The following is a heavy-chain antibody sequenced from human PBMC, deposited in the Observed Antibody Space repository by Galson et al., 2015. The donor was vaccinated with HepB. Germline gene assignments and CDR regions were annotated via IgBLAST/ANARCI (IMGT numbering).Heavy chain of an antibody. V-gene: IGHV4-59*08. CDR2: ISYTGST. CDR1: GGSINGYY. Sequence: SETLSLTCTVSGGSINGYYWSWIRQPPGKGLEWIGYISYTGSTNYNPSLRSRVTISVDTSKNQFTLKVSSVTAADTAVYYCARPYASGWYASFHIWGQGTMVTVSS. CDR3: ARPYASGWYASFHI. D-gene: IGHD6-19*01. J-gene: IGHJ3*02.